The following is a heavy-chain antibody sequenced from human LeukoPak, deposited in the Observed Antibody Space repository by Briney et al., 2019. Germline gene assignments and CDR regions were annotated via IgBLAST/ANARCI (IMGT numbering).Heavy chain of an antibody. Sequence: PSETLSLTCTVSGGSISSSSYYWGWIRQPPGKGLEWIGSIYYSGSTYYNPSLKSRVTISVDTSKNQFSLKLSSVTAADTAVYYCARAGDSSGYGTYWGQGTLVTVSS. CDR1: GGSISSSSYY. D-gene: IGHD3-22*01. V-gene: IGHV4-39*07. J-gene: IGHJ4*02. CDR2: IYYSGST. CDR3: ARAGDSSGYGTY.